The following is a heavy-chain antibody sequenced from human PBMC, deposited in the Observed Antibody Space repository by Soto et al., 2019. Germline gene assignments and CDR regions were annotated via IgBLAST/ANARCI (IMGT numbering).Heavy chain of an antibody. J-gene: IGHJ6*02. CDR2: ISYDGSNK. D-gene: IGHD2-8*01. CDR1: GFTFSSYA. CDR3: ARARGPYAPPTTVYGMDV. V-gene: IGHV3-30-3*01. Sequence: QVQLVESGGGVVQPGRSLRLSCAASGFTFSSYAMHWVRQAPGKGLEWVAVISYDGSNKYYADSVKGRFTISRDNSKNTLYRQMNSLRAEDTAVYYCARARGPYAPPTTVYGMDVWGQGTTVTVSS.